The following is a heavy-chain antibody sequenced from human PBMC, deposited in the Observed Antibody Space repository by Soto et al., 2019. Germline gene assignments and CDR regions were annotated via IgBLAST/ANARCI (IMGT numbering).Heavy chain of an antibody. Sequence: SETLSLTCAVSGGSISGFFWTWVRQPPGMPLEGLGHVSASGSTVYNPSLQSRLTLSLDVSKNRFSLELTSVTAADTATYFCARGGSTHYYYGLDVWGQGTTVTVSS. D-gene: IGHD1-1*01. J-gene: IGHJ6*02. CDR2: VSASGST. CDR3: ARGGSTHYYYGLDV. CDR1: GGSISGFF. V-gene: IGHV4-59*10.